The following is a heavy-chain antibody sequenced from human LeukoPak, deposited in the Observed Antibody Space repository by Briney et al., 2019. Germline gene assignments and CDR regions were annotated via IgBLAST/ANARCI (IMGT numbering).Heavy chain of an antibody. CDR2: ISSSSSYI. CDR1: GFTFSSYA. V-gene: IGHV3-21*01. Sequence: GGSLRLSCAASGFTFSSYAMSWVRQAPGKGLEWVSSISSSSSYIYYADSVKGRFTISRDNAKNPLYLQMNSLRAEDTAVYYCARDARIAVADAPLDYWGQGTLVTVSS. CDR3: ARDARIAVADAPLDY. D-gene: IGHD6-19*01. J-gene: IGHJ4*02.